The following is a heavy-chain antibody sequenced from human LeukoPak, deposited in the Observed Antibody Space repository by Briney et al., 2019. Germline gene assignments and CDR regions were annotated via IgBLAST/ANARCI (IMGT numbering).Heavy chain of an antibody. Sequence: GGSLRLSCAASGFTFSSYGMHWVRQAPGKGLEWEAVIWYDGCNKYYADSVKGRFTISRDNSKNTLYLQMNSLRAEDTAVYYCAREGGRSHTYYFDYWGQGTLVTVSS. J-gene: IGHJ4*02. CDR3: AREGGRSHTYYFDY. CDR2: IWYDGCNK. CDR1: GFTFSSYG. V-gene: IGHV3-33*01.